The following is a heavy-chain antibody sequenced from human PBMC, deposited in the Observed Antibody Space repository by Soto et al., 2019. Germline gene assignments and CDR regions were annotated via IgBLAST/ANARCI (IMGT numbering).Heavy chain of an antibody. Sequence: EVHLVESGGGLVQPGGSLRVSCAASGFTFSDHWMSWVRQAPGKGLEFVANIKKDGSETFHVDSVKGRFTISRDNANNALYLEMSSLRAEDTAVYYCTRGYCSGGSCYYEYHFEYWGQGTLVTVSS. CDR3: TRGYCSGGSCYYEYHFEY. CDR1: GFTFSDHW. V-gene: IGHV3-7*03. CDR2: IKKDGSET. D-gene: IGHD2-15*01. J-gene: IGHJ4*02.